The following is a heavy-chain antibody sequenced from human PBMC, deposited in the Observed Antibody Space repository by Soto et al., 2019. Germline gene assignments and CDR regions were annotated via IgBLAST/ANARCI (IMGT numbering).Heavy chain of an antibody. CDR3: ARVPMVRGVIVYGMDV. V-gene: IGHV3-21*01. Sequence: GGALRVSCAASGFTFRSYSMNWVRQAPGKGLEWVSSISSSSSYIYYADSVKGRFTISRDNAKNSLYLQMNSLRAEDTAVYYCARVPMVRGVIVYGMDVWGQGTTVTVSS. D-gene: IGHD3-10*01. J-gene: IGHJ6*02. CDR1: GFTFRSYS. CDR2: ISSSSSYI.